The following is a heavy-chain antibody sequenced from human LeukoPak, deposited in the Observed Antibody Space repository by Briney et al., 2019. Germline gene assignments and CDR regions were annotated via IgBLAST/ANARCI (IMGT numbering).Heavy chain of an antibody. V-gene: IGHV3-30-3*01. CDR1: GFXFSSYV. CDR2: ISYDGSNK. J-gene: IGHJ2*01. CDR3: ANSGYGRVNYFDL. D-gene: IGHD5-12*01. Sequence: GGSLRLSCAASGFXFSSYVIHWVRQAPGKGLEWVAVISYDGSNKYYADSVKGRFTISRDNSKNTLYLQMNSLRAEDTAVYYCANSGYGRVNYFDLWGRGTLVTVSS.